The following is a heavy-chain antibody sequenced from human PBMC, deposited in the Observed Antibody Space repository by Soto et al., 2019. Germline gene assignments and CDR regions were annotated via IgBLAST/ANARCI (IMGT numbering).Heavy chain of an antibody. CDR3: ARDRGFWSSGGFDP. CDR2: ISYDGSNK. D-gene: IGHD3-3*01. V-gene: IGHV3-30-3*01. J-gene: IGHJ5*02. Sequence: QVQLVECGGGVVQPGRSLRLSCAASGFTFSSYAMHWVRQAPGKGLEWVAVISYDGSNKYYADSVKGRFTISRDNSKNTLYLQMNSLRAEDTAVYYCARDRGFWSSGGFDPWGQGTLVTVSS. CDR1: GFTFSSYA.